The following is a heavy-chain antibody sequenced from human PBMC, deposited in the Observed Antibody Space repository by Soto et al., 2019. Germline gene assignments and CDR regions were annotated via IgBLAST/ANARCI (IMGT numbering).Heavy chain of an antibody. D-gene: IGHD5-18*01. Sequence: SETLSLTCTVSGGSVTSDEDYWTWIRQSPGKGLEWIGYISKSGRTGYNPSLKTRLSMSVDRSKNQFTLRLTSVTAADTAVYFCATESGSTYGYFDHWGQGTQVT. CDR1: GGSVTSDEDY. J-gene: IGHJ4*02. CDR3: ATESGSTYGYFDH. V-gene: IGHV4-30-4*01. CDR2: ISKSGRT.